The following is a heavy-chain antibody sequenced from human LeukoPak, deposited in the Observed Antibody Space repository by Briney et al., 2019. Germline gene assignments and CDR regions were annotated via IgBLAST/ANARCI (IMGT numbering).Heavy chain of an antibody. D-gene: IGHD6-25*01. V-gene: IGHV3-48*01. Sequence: PGGSLRLSCVASGFNFYSFTMNWVRQAPGKGLEWVSYISTGGSTIYYRDSVKGRFTIPRDNDKNTLFLQMNHLTADDTAVYYCATTTSSGWVPFDYWGQGTLVAVSS. J-gene: IGHJ4*02. CDR2: ISTGGSTI. CDR3: ATTTSSGWVPFDY. CDR1: GFNFYSFT.